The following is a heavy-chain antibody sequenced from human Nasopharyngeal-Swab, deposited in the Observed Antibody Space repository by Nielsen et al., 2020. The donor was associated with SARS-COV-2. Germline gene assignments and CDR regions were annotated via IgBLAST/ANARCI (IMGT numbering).Heavy chain of an antibody. V-gene: IGHV3-7*01. CDR3: ARALWSGYI. J-gene: IGHJ4*02. D-gene: IGHD3-3*01. Sequence: GESLKISCAASGFDFSTLWMAWVRQAPGKGLEWVASIKQDGHEKFYVDSVKGRFTISRDDAKNSLSLQMNSLRVEDTAVYYCARALWSGYIWGQGTLVTVSS. CDR1: GFDFSTLW. CDR2: IKQDGHEK.